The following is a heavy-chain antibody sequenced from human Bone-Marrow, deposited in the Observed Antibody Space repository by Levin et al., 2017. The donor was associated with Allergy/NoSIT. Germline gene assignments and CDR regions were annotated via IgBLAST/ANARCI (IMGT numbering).Heavy chain of an antibody. CDR3: TRAITDLEFWSGGAS. J-gene: IGHJ5*02. Sequence: GGSLRLSCKASGGTFSTYAFNWVRQAPGQGLEWMGAIIPIFGPPKYAQKFQGRVTLFSAESTKTVQMELSRLRSEDTALYYCTRAITDLEFWSGGASWGQGSPVIVSS. V-gene: IGHV1-69*01. CDR1: GGTFSTYA. D-gene: IGHD3-3*01. CDR2: IIPIFGPP.